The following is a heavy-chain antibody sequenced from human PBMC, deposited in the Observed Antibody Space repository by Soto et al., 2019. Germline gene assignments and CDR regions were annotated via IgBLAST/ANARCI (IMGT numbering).Heavy chain of an antibody. CDR2: VIPIFDVT. CDR3: ARDRDNSNWPNFDY. CDR1: GGTFSIYT. D-gene: IGHD6-13*01. V-gene: IGHV1-69*02. J-gene: IGHJ4*02. Sequence: QVQLVPSGSEVKKPGSSVKVSCKASGGTFSIYTISWVRQAPGQGLEWMGRVIPIFDVTSYAQRFQGRVTITADKSTTTAYMELSSLRSEDTAVYYCARDRDNSNWPNFDYWGQGTLVTVSS.